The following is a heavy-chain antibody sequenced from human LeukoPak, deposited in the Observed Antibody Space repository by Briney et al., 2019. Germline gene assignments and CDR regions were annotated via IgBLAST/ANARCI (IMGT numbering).Heavy chain of an antibody. CDR1: GFTISSHW. CDR2: INSDGSSI. D-gene: IGHD5-18*01. J-gene: IGHJ4*01. Sequence: GGSLRLSCAASGFTISSHWMHWVRQGPGKGLVWVSRINSDGSSISYGDSVKGRFTISRDNAKNTLYLQMNSLRAEDTAVYYCARENTTMVESSRLDXWGXXXXVT. CDR3: ARENTTMVESSRLDX. V-gene: IGHV3-74*01.